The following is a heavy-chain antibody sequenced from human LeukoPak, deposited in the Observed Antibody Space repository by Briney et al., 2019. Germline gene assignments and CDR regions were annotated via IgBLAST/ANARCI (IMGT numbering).Heavy chain of an antibody. V-gene: IGHV3-30-3*01. J-gene: IGHJ6*02. CDR3: ASPYCSGGSCYSNYYYYGMDV. CDR1: GFTFSSYA. D-gene: IGHD2-15*01. Sequence: AGGSLRLSCAASGFTFSSYAMHWVRQAPGKGLEWVAVISYDGSNKYYADSVKGRFTISRDNSKNTLYLQMNSLRAEDTAVYYCASPYCSGGSCYSNYYYYGMDVWGQGTTVTVSS. CDR2: ISYDGSNK.